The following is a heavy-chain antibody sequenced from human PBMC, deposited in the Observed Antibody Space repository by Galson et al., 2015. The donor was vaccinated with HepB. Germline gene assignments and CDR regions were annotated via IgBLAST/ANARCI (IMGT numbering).Heavy chain of an antibody. V-gene: IGHV1-18*01. CDR1: GYTFTSYG. CDR3: ARRGSRLLWFGELDY. Sequence: SVKVSCKASGYTFTSYGISWVRQAPGRGLEWMGWISAYNGNTSYAQKLQGRVTMTTDTSTSTAYMELRSLRSDDTAVYYCARRGSRLLWFGELDYWGQGTLVTVSS. CDR2: ISAYNGNT. D-gene: IGHD3-10*01. J-gene: IGHJ4*02.